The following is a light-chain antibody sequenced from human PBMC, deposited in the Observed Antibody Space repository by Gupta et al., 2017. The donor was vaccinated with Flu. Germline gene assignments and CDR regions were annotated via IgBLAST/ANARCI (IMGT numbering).Light chain of an antibody. CDR2: EVI. CDR1: SSDVGGYNY. J-gene: IGLJ3*02. CDR3: SSYTSSNSLE. Sequence: QSALTQPASVSGSPGQSITISCTGTSSDVGGYNYVSWYQHHPGKAPKLMIYEVINRPSGVANRFSGSKSGNTASLTISVLQEEDEADYYCSSYTSSNSLEFGGGTKLTVL. V-gene: IGLV2-14*01.